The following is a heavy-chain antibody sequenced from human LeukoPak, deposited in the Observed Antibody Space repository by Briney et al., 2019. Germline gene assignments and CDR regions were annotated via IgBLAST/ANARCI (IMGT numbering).Heavy chain of an antibody. CDR2: IYYSGST. CDR1: GGSISSYY. CDR3: ARRFVRGGARGYFDY. D-gene: IGHD2-21*01. J-gene: IGHJ4*02. Sequence: PSETLSLTCTVSGGSISSYYWSWIRQPPGKGLEWIGYIYYSGSTNYNPSLKSRVTISVDTSKKQFSLKLSSVTAADTAVYYCARRFVRGGARGYFDYWGQGTLVTVSS. V-gene: IGHV4-59*08.